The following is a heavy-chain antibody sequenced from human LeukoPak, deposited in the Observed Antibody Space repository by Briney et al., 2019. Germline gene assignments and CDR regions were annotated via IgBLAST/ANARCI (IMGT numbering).Heavy chain of an antibody. CDR1: GFTFSDYY. CDR2: VRSSGSTI. D-gene: IGHD2-2*01. CDR3: ARADCSSTSCYEFDY. Sequence: GGSLRLXCAASGFTFSDYYMSGLRQAPEKGLEGVSYVRSSGSTIYYADSVKGRFTISRDNAKNSLYLQMNSLRAEDTAVYYCARADCSSTSCYEFDYWGQGTLVTVSS. J-gene: IGHJ4*02. V-gene: IGHV3-11*04.